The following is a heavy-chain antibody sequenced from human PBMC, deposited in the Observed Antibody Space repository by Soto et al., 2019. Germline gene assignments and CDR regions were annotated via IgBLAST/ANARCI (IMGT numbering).Heavy chain of an antibody. CDR1: GYTFTSYC. CDR3: ARDSSGWPLY. J-gene: IGHJ4*02. V-gene: IGHV1-18*01. D-gene: IGHD6-19*01. CDR2: ISAYNGNT. Sequence: ASVKASCKGSGYTFTSYCISWVRQAPGQGLEWMGWISAYNGNTNYAQKLQGRVTMTTDTSTSTAYMELRSLRSDDTAVYYCARDSSGWPLYWGQGTLVTVSP.